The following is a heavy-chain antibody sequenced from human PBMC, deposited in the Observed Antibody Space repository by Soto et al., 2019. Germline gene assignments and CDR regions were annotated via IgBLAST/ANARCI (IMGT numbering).Heavy chain of an antibody. CDR3: AREGRSYYDSSGYYYVPDY. Sequence: EVQLVESGGGLVQPGGSLRLSCAASGFTFSSYWMSWVCQAPGKGLEWVANIKQDGSEKYYVDSVKGRFTISRDNAKNSLYLQMNSLRAEDTAVYYCAREGRSYYDSSGYYYVPDYWGQGTLVTVSS. V-gene: IGHV3-7*01. CDR2: IKQDGSEK. CDR1: GFTFSSYW. J-gene: IGHJ4*02. D-gene: IGHD3-22*01.